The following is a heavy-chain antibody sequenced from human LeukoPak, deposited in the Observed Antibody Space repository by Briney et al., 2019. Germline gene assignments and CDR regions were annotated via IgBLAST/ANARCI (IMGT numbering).Heavy chain of an antibody. J-gene: IGHJ4*02. CDR2: IIPILGIA. D-gene: IGHD2-21*02. Sequence: VASVKVSCKASGGTFSSYAISWVRQAPGQGLEWMGRIIPILGIANYAQKFQGRVTITADKSTGTAYMELSSLRSEDTAVYYCARALGDYYFDYWGQGTLVTVSS. CDR1: GGTFSSYA. CDR3: ARALGDYYFDY. V-gene: IGHV1-69*04.